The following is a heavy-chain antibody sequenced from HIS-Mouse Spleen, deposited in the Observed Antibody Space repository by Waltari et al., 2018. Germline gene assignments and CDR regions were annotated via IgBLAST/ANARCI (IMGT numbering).Heavy chain of an antibody. Sequence: QVQLVESGGGVVQPGRSLRLSWAASGFTFSSYAMHCVRPAPGKGLEWMIFQLYNGHNKYYADSVKGRFTISRDNSKNTLYLQMNSLRAEDTAVYYCARGGIAARPKAFDIWGQGTMVTVSS. CDR1: GFTFSSYA. CDR3: ARGGIAARPKAFDI. D-gene: IGHD6-6*01. J-gene: IGHJ3*02. CDR2: QLYNGHNK. V-gene: IGHV3-30*01.